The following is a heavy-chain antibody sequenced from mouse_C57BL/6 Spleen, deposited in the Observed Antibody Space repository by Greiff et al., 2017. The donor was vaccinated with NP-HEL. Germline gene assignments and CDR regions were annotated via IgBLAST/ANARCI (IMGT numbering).Heavy chain of an antibody. Sequence: EVKLMESGPGLVKPSQSLSLTCSVTGYSITSGYYWNWIRQFPGNKLEWMGYISYDGSNNYNPSLKNRISITRDTSTNQFFLKLNSVTTEDTATYYCAREGGYDVEEYYFDYWGQGTTLTVSS. CDR2: ISYDGSN. CDR1: GYSITSGYY. CDR3: AREGGYDVEEYYFDY. J-gene: IGHJ2*01. D-gene: IGHD2-2*01. V-gene: IGHV3-6*01.